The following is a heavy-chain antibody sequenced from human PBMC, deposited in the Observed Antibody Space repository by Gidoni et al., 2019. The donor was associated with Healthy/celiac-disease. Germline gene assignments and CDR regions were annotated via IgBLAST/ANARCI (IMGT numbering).Heavy chain of an antibody. D-gene: IGHD5-12*01. Sequence: HLHLQESGPGLVKPSETLSLTFTVSGGSLSSSTFYWGWIRQPPGKGLEWIGSFHDTGGTYSNPSLKSRVIISVDMSKNQFSLRLSSVTAADTAVYYCATHTATIKAFDSWGQGTLVTVSS. V-gene: IGHV4-39*01. CDR1: GGSLSSSTFY. J-gene: IGHJ4*02. CDR3: ATHTATIKAFDS. CDR2: FHDTGGT.